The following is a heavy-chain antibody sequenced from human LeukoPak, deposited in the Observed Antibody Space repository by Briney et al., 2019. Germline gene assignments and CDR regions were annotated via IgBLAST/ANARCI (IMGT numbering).Heavy chain of an antibody. D-gene: IGHD2-2*01. CDR1: GGSISSGDYR. V-gene: IGHV4-30-4*01. Sequence: SETLSLTCTVSGGSISSGDYRWSWIRQPPGKGLEWIGYIYYSGSTYYNPSLKSRVTISVDTSKNQFSLKLSSVTAADTAVYYCARDRSSTIDDAFDIWGQGTMVTVSS. J-gene: IGHJ3*02. CDR3: ARDRSSTIDDAFDI. CDR2: IYYSGST.